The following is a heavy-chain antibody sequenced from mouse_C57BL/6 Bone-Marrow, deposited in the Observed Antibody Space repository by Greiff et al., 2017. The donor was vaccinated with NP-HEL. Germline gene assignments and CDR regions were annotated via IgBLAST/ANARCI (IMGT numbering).Heavy chain of an antibody. J-gene: IGHJ3*01. CDR2: ISNGGGST. Sequence: EVQGVESGGGLVQPGGSLKLSCAASGFTFSDYYMYWVRQTPEKRLEWVAYISNGGGSTYYPDTVKGRFTISRDNAKNTLYLQMSRLKSEDTAMYYCARRDYDYDFAYWGQGTLVTVSA. CDR3: ARRDYDYDFAY. V-gene: IGHV5-12*01. D-gene: IGHD2-4*01. CDR1: GFTFSDYY.